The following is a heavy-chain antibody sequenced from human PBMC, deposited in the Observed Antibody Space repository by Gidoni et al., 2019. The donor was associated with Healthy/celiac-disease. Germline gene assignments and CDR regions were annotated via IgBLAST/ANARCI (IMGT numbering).Heavy chain of an antibody. D-gene: IGHD3-22*01. CDR1: GFTFSSYG. CDR2: IWYDGSNK. V-gene: IGHV3-33*01. Sequence: QVQLVESGGGVVQPGRSLRLSCAASGFTFSSYGMHWVRQAPGKGLEWVAVIWYDGSNKYYADSVKGRFTISRDNSKNTLYLQMNSLRAEDTAVYYCARDQDYDDGGYGMDVWGQGTTVTVSS. CDR3: ARDQDYDDGGYGMDV. J-gene: IGHJ6*02.